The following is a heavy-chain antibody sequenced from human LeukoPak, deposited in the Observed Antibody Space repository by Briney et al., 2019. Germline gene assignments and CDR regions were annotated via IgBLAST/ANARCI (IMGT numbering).Heavy chain of an antibody. J-gene: IGHJ6*03. CDR1: EFTFSEYS. CDR2: ISSTSTYI. Sequence: GGSLRLSCAASEFTFSEYSMNWVRQAPGKGLEWVASISSTSTYIYYADSVTGRFTISRDNAKNSLYLQMNSLRAEDTALYYCARVMGYYMDVWGKGTTVTVSS. CDR3: ARVMGYYMDV. V-gene: IGHV3-21*04.